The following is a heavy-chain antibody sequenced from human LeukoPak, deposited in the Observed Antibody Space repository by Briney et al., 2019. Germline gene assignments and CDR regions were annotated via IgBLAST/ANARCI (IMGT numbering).Heavy chain of an antibody. CDR3: AKGRVGANGYYYYGMDV. J-gene: IGHJ6*02. D-gene: IGHD1-26*01. CDR1: GFTSSSFS. CDR2: ISYDGSNK. Sequence: GGSLRLSCAATGFTSSSFSMHWVRQAPGKGLEWVAVISYDGSNKYYADSVKGRFTISRDNSKNTLYLQMNSLRTEDTAVYYCAKGRVGANGYYYYGMDVWGQGTTVSASS. V-gene: IGHV3-30*18.